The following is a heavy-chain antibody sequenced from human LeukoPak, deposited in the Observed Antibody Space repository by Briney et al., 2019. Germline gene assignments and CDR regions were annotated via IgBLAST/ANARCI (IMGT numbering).Heavy chain of an antibody. CDR1: GGTFSSYA. Sequence: SVRVSCKASGGTFSSYAISWVRQAPGQGLEWMGGIIPIFGTANYAQKFQGRVTITADESTSTAYMELSSLRSEDTAVYYCAREYCSSTSCYVRYSDYWGQGTLVTVSS. J-gene: IGHJ4*02. V-gene: IGHV1-69*13. CDR2: IIPIFGTA. D-gene: IGHD2-2*01. CDR3: AREYCSSTSCYVRYSDY.